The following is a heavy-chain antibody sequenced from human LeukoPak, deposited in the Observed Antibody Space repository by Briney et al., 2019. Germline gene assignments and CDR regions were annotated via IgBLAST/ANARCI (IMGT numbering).Heavy chain of an antibody. CDR2: INAGNGDT. V-gene: IGHV1-3*01. Sequence: GASVKVSCKASGYTFTRYTMHWVRQAPGQRLEWMGWINAGNGDTKYSQKFQGRITITRDTSADTVYMELSSLRSEDTAVYYCARDDGRPIVGATTGLNWGQGTLVTVSS. CDR1: GYTFTRYT. J-gene: IGHJ4*02. D-gene: IGHD1-26*01. CDR3: ARDDGRPIVGATTGLN.